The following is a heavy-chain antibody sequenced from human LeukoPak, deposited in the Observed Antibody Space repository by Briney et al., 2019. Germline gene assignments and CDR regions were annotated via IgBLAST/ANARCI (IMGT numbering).Heavy chain of an antibody. Sequence: GRSLRLSCAVSGFTFSRFGMHWVRQAPGKGLEWVAGIWYDGSNKYYPDSVKGRFTISRDNSKNTLSLQMNSLRAEDTAVYYCARESYGYDYWGQGTLVTVSS. CDR2: IWYDGSNK. J-gene: IGHJ4*02. D-gene: IGHD5-18*01. V-gene: IGHV3-33*01. CDR3: ARESYGYDY. CDR1: GFTFSRFG.